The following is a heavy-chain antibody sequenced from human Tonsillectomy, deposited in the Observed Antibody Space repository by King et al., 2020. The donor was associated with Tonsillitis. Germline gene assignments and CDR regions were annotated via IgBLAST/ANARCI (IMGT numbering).Heavy chain of an antibody. CDR1: GYSFTNYW. CDR3: ARGHDYGDYVASY. D-gene: IGHD4-17*01. V-gene: IGHV5-51*01. J-gene: IGHJ4*02. Sequence: EVQLVESGAEVKKPGESLKISCKDSGYSFTNYWIAWVRQMPGKGLEWVGIIYPGDSDTRYSPSFQGQVTISADKSISTAYLQWSSLKASDTAMYYCARGHDYGDYVASYWGQGTLVTVS. CDR2: IYPGDSDT.